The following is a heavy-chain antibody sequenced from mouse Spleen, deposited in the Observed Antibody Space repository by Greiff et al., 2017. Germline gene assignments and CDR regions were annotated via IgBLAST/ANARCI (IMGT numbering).Heavy chain of an antibody. CDR1: GYAFSSSW. D-gene: IGHD4-1*01. CDR2: IYPGDGDT. J-gene: IGHJ3*01. Sequence: VKLQESGPELVKPGASVKISCKASGYAFSSSWMNWVKQRPGKGLEWIGRIYPGDGDTNYNGKFKGKATLTADKSSSTAYMQLSSLTSEDSAVYFCASKTGFAYWGQGTLVTVSA. V-gene: IGHV1-82*01. CDR3: ASKTGFAY.